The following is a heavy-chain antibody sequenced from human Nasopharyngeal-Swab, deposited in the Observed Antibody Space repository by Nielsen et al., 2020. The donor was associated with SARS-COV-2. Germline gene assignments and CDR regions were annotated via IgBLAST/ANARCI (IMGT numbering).Heavy chain of an antibody. J-gene: IGHJ4*02. V-gene: IGHV1-46*01. Sequence: ASVKVSCKASGSPFTSYYMHWVRQAPGQGLEWMGIINPSGGSTSYAQKFQGRVTMTRDTSTSTVYMELSSLRSEDTAVYYCARAVKYYYGSGSYLLDYWGQGTLVTVSS. D-gene: IGHD3-10*01. CDR3: ARAVKYYYGSGSYLLDY. CDR1: GSPFTSYY. CDR2: INPSGGST.